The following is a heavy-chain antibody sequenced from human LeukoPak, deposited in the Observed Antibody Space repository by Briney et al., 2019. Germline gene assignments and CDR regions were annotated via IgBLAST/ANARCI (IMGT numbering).Heavy chain of an antibody. J-gene: IGHJ4*02. Sequence: GGSLRLSCAASGFTFSDYSMNWVRQAPGKGLEWISYIGIDSGNTNYADSVKGRFTISGDKAKNSLYLQMNSLRVEDTAVYYCARDYTYAFDNWGQGTLVTVSS. CDR2: IGIDSGNT. CDR1: GFTFSDYS. V-gene: IGHV3-48*01. CDR3: ARDYTYAFDN.